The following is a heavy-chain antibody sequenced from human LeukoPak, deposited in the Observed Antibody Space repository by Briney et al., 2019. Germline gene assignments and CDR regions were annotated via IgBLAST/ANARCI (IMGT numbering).Heavy chain of an antibody. V-gene: IGHV3-7*04. J-gene: IGHJ4*02. CDR2: IKQDGSEK. CDR1: GFTFSSYW. Sequence: HSGGSLRLSCAASGFTFSSYWMSWVRQAPGKGLEWVANIKQDGSEKYYVDSVKGRFTISRDNAKNSLYLQMNSQRAEDTAVYYCARESSGYYQRYYFDYWGQGTLVTVSS. D-gene: IGHD3-22*01. CDR3: ARESSGYYQRYYFDY.